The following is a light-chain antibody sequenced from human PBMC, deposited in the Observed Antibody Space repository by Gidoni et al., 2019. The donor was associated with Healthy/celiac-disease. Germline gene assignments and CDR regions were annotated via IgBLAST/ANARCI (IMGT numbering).Light chain of an antibody. V-gene: IGKV3-20*01. J-gene: IGKJ1*01. CDR1: QSVSSSY. Sequence: EIVLTQSPGTLSLSPGERATLSCRASQSVSSSYLAWYQQKPGQAPRLLIYGASSRATGIPDRFSGSGSGTDFTLTISRLEPEDFAVYYCQQYGSSPQWTFGQXTKVEIK. CDR2: GAS. CDR3: QQYGSSPQWT.